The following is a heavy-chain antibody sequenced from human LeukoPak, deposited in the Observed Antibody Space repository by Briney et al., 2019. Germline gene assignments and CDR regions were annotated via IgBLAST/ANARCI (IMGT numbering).Heavy chain of an antibody. Sequence: PGGSLRLSCAASGFTFSSYWMSWVRQAPGKGLEWVANIKQDGSEKYYVDSVKGRFTISRDNAKNSLYLQMNSLRAEDTAVCYCARTPYYFDSSGYSYYFDYWGQGTLVTVSS. J-gene: IGHJ4*02. V-gene: IGHV3-7*01. D-gene: IGHD3-22*01. CDR1: GFTFSSYW. CDR2: IKQDGSEK. CDR3: ARTPYYFDSSGYSYYFDY.